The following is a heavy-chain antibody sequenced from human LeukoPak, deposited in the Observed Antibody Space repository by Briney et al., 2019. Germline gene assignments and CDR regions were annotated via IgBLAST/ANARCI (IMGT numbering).Heavy chain of an antibody. Sequence: GGSLRLSCAASGFTFSSYAMSWVRQAPGKGLEWVSAISGSGGSTYYAGSVKGRFTISRDNSKNTLYLQMNSLRAEDTAVYYCAKERATVTPIVDYFDYWGQGTLVTVSS. V-gene: IGHV3-23*01. D-gene: IGHD4-17*01. CDR2: ISGSGGST. J-gene: IGHJ4*02. CDR1: GFTFSSYA. CDR3: AKERATVTPIVDYFDY.